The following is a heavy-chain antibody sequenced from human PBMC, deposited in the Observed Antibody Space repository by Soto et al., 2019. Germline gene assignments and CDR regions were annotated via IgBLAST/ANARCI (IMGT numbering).Heavy chain of an antibody. V-gene: IGHV3-7*05. Sequence: GGSLRLSCAASGFTPSHSWMSWVRQAPGKGLEWVANIKEDGSEKYYVDSVKGRFTISRDNAKNSLYLQMNSLRVEDTAVYYCAREEKWLQSWGQGTLVTVSS. CDR2: IKEDGSEK. CDR1: GFTPSHSW. D-gene: IGHD5-12*01. J-gene: IGHJ5*02. CDR3: AREEKWLQS.